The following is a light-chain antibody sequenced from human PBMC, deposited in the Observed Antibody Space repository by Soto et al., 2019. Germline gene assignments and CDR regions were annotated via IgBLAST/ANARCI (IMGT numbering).Light chain of an antibody. J-gene: IGKJ1*01. CDR1: QSVSGN. CDR3: QQYNNWLWT. Sequence: EIVMTQSPATLSLSPGGRATLSCRASQSVSGNLAWYQQKPGQAPRLLIYGASTRATGIPASFSGSGSGTEFTLTISSLQSEDFALYYCQQYNNWLWTFGQGTKVEV. CDR2: GAS. V-gene: IGKV3-15*01.